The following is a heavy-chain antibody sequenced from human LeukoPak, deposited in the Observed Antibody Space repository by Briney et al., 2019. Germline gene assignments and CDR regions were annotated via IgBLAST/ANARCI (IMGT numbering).Heavy chain of an antibody. D-gene: IGHD2-2*01. CDR2: INHSGST. CDR1: GGSFSGYY. Sequence: PSETLSLTCAVYGGSFSGYYWSWIRQPPGKGLEWIGEINHSGSTNYNPSLKSRVTISVDTSKNQFSLKLSSVTAADTAVYYCARGREDIVVVPAAIGPDYWGQGTLVTVSS. V-gene: IGHV4-34*01. CDR3: ARGREDIVVVPAAIGPDY. J-gene: IGHJ4*02.